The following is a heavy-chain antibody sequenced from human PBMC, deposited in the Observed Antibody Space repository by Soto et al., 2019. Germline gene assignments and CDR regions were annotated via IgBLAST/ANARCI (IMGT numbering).Heavy chain of an antibody. CDR2: ISSSSSYI. CDR1: GFTFSSYS. J-gene: IGHJ3*02. CDR3: ARDRRVDSSSPHDAFDI. D-gene: IGHD6-6*01. V-gene: IGHV3-21*01. Sequence: VGSLRLSCAASGFTFSSYSMNWVRQAPGKGLEWVSSISSSSSYIYYADSVKGRFTISRDNAKNSLYLQMNSLRAEDTAVYYCARDRRVDSSSPHDAFDIWGQRTMVTVSS.